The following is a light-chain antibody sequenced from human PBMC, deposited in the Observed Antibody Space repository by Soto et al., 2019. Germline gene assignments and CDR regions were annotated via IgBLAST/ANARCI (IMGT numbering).Light chain of an antibody. CDR1: QIVSSN. V-gene: IGKV3-15*01. J-gene: IGKJ1*01. CDR2: SAS. CDR3: QQYNNWPLT. Sequence: IVMTQSPATLSVSPGERDTLYCRASQIVSSNLAWYQQKPGQAPRLLIYSASTRATGIPARFSGSGSGTELTITISILQSEDFAVYYCQQYNNWPLTFGQGTKVKIK.